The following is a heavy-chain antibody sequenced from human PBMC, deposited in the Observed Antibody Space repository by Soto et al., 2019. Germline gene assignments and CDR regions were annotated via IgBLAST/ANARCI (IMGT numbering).Heavy chain of an antibody. CDR3: AKKVTPHSSGWPDAFDI. D-gene: IGHD6-19*01. J-gene: IGHJ3*02. CDR1: GFTFSSYG. CDR2: ISYDGSNK. Sequence: QVQLVESGGGVVQPGRSLRLSCAVSGFTFSSYGMHWVRQAPGKGLEWVAVISYDGSNKYYADSVKGRFTISRDNSKNPLHLQMNSLRAEDTAVYYCAKKVTPHSSGWPDAFDIWGQGTMVSVSS. V-gene: IGHV3-30*18.